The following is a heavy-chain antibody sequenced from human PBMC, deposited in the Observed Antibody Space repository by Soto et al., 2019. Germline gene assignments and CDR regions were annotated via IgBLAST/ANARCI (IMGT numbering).Heavy chain of an antibody. D-gene: IGHD3-22*01. CDR2: ISSSGSTI. CDR1: GFTFSDYS. Sequence: QVQLVESGGGLVKPGGSLRLSCAASGFTFSDYSMSWIRQAPGKGLEWVSYISSSGSTIYYADSVKGRFTISRDNAKNSLYLQMNSLRAEDTAVYYCARGAYDSSGYYWGYYYYGMDVWGQGTTVTVSS. V-gene: IGHV3-11*01. CDR3: ARGAYDSSGYYWGYYYYGMDV. J-gene: IGHJ6*02.